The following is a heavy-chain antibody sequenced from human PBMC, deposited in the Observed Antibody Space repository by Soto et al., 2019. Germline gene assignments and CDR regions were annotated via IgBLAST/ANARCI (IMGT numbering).Heavy chain of an antibody. D-gene: IGHD3-22*01. CDR1: GFTVSSNY. V-gene: IGHV3-53*01. CDR3: ARNYYDSGGGFDY. CDR2: IYSGGST. Sequence: EVQLVESGGGLIQPGGSLRLSCAASGFTVSSNYMSWVRQAPGKGLEWVSVIYSGGSTYYADSVKGRFTISRDNSMNTLYLQMNSLRAEDTAVYYCARNYYDSGGGFDYWGQGTLVTVSS. J-gene: IGHJ4*02.